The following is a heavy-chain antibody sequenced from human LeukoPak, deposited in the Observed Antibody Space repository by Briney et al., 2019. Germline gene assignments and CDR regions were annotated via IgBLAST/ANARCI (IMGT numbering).Heavy chain of an antibody. CDR1: GYTFTSYD. CDR3: ARENYYYDSSGYFIDFDY. V-gene: IGHV1-8*01. J-gene: IGHJ4*02. CDR2: MNPNSGNT. Sequence: GASVTVSCKASGYTFTSYDINWVRQATGQGLEWMGWMNPNSGNTGYAQKFQGRVTMTRNTSISTAYMELSSLRSEDTAVYYCARENYYYDSSGYFIDFDYWGQGTLVTVSS. D-gene: IGHD3-22*01.